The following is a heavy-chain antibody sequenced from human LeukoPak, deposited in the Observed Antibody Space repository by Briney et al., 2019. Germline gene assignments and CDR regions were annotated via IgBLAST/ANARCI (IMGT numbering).Heavy chain of an antibody. Sequence: PGGSLRLSCAASGFTFSRYAMTWVRQAPGKGLEWVSAISSSGGSTYYADSVKGRFTISKDDSKNTLNLQMNSLRAEDTATYFCAKILSSGWYYFDYWGQGTLVTVSS. V-gene: IGHV3-23*01. CDR1: GFTFSRYA. D-gene: IGHD6-19*01. CDR3: AKILSSGWYYFDY. J-gene: IGHJ4*02. CDR2: ISSSGGST.